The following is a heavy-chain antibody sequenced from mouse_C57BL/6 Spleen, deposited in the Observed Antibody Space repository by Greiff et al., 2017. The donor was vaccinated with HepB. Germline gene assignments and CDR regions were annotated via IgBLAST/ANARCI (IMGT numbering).Heavy chain of an antibody. Sequence: EVKLVESGGDLVKPGGSLKLSCAASGFTFSSYGMSWVRQTPDKRLEWVATISSGGSYTYYPDSVKGRFTISRDNAKNTLYLQMSSLKSEDTAMYYCARRGPGTVYYFDYWGQGTTLTVSS. CDR2: ISSGGSYT. CDR1: GFTFSSYG. CDR3: ARRGPGTVYYFDY. D-gene: IGHD4-1*01. V-gene: IGHV5-6*02. J-gene: IGHJ2*01.